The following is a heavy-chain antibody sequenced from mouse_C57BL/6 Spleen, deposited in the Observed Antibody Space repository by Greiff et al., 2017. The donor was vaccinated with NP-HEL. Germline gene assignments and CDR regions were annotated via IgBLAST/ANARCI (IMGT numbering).Heavy chain of an antibody. Sequence: VQLQQSGPELVKPGASVKISCKASGYTFTDYYMNWVKQSHGKSLEWIGDINPNNGGTSYNQKFKGKATLTVDKSSSTAYMELRSLTSEDSAVYYCARDGYDFDYWGQGTTLTVSS. J-gene: IGHJ2*01. D-gene: IGHD2-2*01. V-gene: IGHV1-26*01. CDR1: GYTFTDYY. CDR3: ARDGYDFDY. CDR2: INPNNGGT.